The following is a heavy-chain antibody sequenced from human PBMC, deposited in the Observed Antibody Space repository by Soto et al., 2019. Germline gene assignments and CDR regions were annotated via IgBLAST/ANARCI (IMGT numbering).Heavy chain of an antibody. Sequence: QVQLQESGPGLVKPSQTLSLTCTVSGGSISSGGYYWSWIRQHPGKGLEWIGYIYYSGSTYYNPSLKSRVTISVDTSKNQFSLKLSSVTAADTAVYYCARKRITMIGKHRGAFDIWGQGTMVTVSS. CDR1: GGSISSGGYY. J-gene: IGHJ3*02. CDR3: ARKRITMIGKHRGAFDI. D-gene: IGHD3-22*01. V-gene: IGHV4-31*03. CDR2: IYYSGST.